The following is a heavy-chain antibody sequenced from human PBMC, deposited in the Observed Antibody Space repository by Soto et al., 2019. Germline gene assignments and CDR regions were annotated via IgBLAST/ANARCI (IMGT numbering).Heavy chain of an antibody. J-gene: IGHJ5*02. Sequence: SETLSLTCTVSGGSISSYCWSWIRQPAGKGLEWIGRIYTSGSTNYNPSLKSRVTMSVDTSKNQFSLKLSSVTAADTAVYYCARDGPHCTSCDVRVPWGQGTLVTVSS. CDR1: GGSISSYC. CDR3: ARDGPHCTSCDVRVP. V-gene: IGHV4-4*07. CDR2: IYTSGST. D-gene: IGHD2-2*01.